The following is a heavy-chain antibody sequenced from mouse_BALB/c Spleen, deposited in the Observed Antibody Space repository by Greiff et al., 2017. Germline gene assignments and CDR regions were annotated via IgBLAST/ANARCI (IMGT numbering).Heavy chain of an antibody. CDR2: INPSTGYT. J-gene: IGHJ3*01. CDR3: ASEGLLPFAY. Sequence: QVQLKQSGAELAKPGASVKMSCKASGYTFTSYWMHWVKQRPGQGLEWIGYINPSTGYTEYNQKFKDKATLTADKSSSTAYMQLSSLTSEDSAVYYCASEGLLPFAYWGQGTLVTVSA. CDR1: GYTFTSYW. V-gene: IGHV1-7*01. D-gene: IGHD2-3*01.